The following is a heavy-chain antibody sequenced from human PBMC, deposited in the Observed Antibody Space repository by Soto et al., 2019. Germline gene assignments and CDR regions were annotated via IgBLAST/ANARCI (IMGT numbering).Heavy chain of an antibody. CDR3: TRDLDY. J-gene: IGHJ4*02. CDR2: LNPITGGT. V-gene: IGHV1-2*02. Sequence: QVQLVQSGAEVKKPGASVKVSCKPSGYSLTGYYRHWVRQAPGQGREWLGWLNPITGGTNYTQKFQGRVTMTRDTSIGTAYMELSGLRSDATAVYFCTRDLDYWGQGTLVTVSS. CDR1: GYSLTGYY.